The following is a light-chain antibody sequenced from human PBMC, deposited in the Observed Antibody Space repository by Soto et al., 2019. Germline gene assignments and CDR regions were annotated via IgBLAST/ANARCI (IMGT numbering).Light chain of an antibody. CDR1: QTISTW. CDR2: DAS. J-gene: IGKJ2*02. CDR3: QKYANTNNPCM. V-gene: IGKV1-5*01. Sequence: DIHVTHSPPTLSASVGDRVTISCRAIQTISTWMAWYQQKPGKAPKLLVYDASTLQSGVASRFSGSGSGTEFTLIISGLQPDDSATYYCQKYANTNNPCMFGQGTKVDI.